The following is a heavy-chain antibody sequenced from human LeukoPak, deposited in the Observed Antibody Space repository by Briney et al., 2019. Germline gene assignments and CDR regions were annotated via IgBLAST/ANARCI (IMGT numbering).Heavy chain of an antibody. J-gene: IGHJ4*02. Sequence: GGSLSLSCAGSGFRFGSYTMNWVRQAPGRGPEWVSSISSTSRYIYYADSVKGRFTVSRDFTESSLYLQMNSLTVDYRAVYYCATDRYDFWCGYYGLYFDSWGQGTLVTVSS. CDR2: ISSTSRYI. V-gene: IGHV3-21*01. D-gene: IGHD3-3*01. CDR1: GFRFGSYT. CDR3: ATDRYDFWCGYYGLYFDS.